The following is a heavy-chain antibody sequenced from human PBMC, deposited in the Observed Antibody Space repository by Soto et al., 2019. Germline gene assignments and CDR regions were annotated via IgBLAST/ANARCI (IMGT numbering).Heavy chain of an antibody. CDR3: ANLLTTVTTFDWYFDL. CDR1: GGTFSSYA. Sequence: QVQLVQSGAEVKKPGSSVKVSCKASGGTFSSYAISWVRQAPGQGLEWMGGIIPIFGTANYAQKFQGRVTITXXEXTXXADMELSSLRSEDTAVYYCANLLTTVTTFDWYFDLWGRGTLVTVSS. V-gene: IGHV1-69*05. CDR2: IIPIFGTA. D-gene: IGHD4-17*01. J-gene: IGHJ2*01.